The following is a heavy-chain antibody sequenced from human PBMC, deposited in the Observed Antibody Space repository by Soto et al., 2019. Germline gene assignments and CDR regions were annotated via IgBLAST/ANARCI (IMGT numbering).Heavy chain of an antibody. CDR3: AKERGNRYYYYALDV. CDR2: TFYRSKWYN. J-gene: IGHJ6*04. Sequence: QVQLQQSGPGLVKPSQTLSLTCAISGDSVSSNNAAWNWIRQSPSRGLEWLGRTFYRSKWYNDSRRNGKGRITINPATSKNQSSLQLDAVTAEEPAVYYGAKERGNRYYYYALDVWGKVATVTVPS. V-gene: IGHV6-1*01. CDR1: GDSVSSNNAA.